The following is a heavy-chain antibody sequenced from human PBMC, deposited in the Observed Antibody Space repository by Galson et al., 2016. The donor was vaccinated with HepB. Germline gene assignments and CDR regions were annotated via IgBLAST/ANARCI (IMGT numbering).Heavy chain of an antibody. CDR2: IKQDGSEK. J-gene: IGHJ6*02. CDR1: GFTFSSYW. V-gene: IGHV3-7*01. Sequence: SLRLSCAASGFTFSSYWMSWVRQAPGKGLEWVANIKQDGSEKYYVDSVKGRFTISRDNAKNSLYLQMNSLRAEDTAVYYCARDREMAAPYYYYGMDFWGQGTTVTVSS. D-gene: IGHD5-24*01. CDR3: ARDREMAAPYYYYGMDF.